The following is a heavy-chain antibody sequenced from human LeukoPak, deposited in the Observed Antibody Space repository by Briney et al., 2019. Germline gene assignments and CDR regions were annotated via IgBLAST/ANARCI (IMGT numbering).Heavy chain of an antibody. D-gene: IGHD3-22*01. Sequence: PGGSLRLSCAASGFTFNTYTMNWVRQAPGKGLEWVSYISGSSGIIDYADSVRGRFTISRDNAKNSLYLQMNSLRAEDTAVYYCAKDLNSTYNYDSSGYEDAFDIWGQGTMVTVSS. CDR3: AKDLNSTYNYDSSGYEDAFDI. V-gene: IGHV3-48*01. CDR1: GFTFNTYT. J-gene: IGHJ3*02. CDR2: ISGSSGII.